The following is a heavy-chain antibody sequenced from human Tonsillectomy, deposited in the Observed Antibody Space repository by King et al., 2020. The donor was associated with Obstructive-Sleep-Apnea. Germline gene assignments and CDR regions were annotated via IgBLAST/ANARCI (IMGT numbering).Heavy chain of an antibody. CDR3: ARVGPSQTDY. CDR1: GYSISSDYY. CDR2: IYHSVST. J-gene: IGHJ4*02. V-gene: IGHV4-38-2*02. D-gene: IGHD3-16*01. Sequence: QLQESGPGLVKPSETLSLTCTVSGYSISSDYYWGWIRQPPGKGLEWMATIYHSVSTYYNPSLKSRVTISVDTSKNQFSLRLRSVTAADTAVYYCARVGPSQTDYWGQGTLVTVSS.